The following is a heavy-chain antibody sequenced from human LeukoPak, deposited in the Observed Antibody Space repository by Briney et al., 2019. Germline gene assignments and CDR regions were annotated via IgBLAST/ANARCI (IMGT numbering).Heavy chain of an antibody. CDR1: GYTFTSYG. CDR2: ISAYNGNT. J-gene: IGHJ4*02. D-gene: IGHD3-10*01. Sequence: ASAKVSCKASGYTFTSYGISWVRQAPGQGLEWMGWISAYNGNTNYAQKLQGRVTMTTVTSTSTAYMELRSLRSDDTAVYYCAREITMVRGVPLYYFDYWGQGTLVTVSS. V-gene: IGHV1-18*04. CDR3: AREITMVRGVPLYYFDY.